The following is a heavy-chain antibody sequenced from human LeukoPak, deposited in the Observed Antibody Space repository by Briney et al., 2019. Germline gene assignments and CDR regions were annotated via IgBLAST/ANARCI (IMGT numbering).Heavy chain of an antibody. D-gene: IGHD3-9*01. Sequence: GGSLRLSCAASGFTFSSYSMNWVRQAPGKGLKWVSYISSSSSTIYYADSVKGRFTISRDNAKNSLYLQMNSLRAEEPAVYYCARDMYYDILTGSKVDIWGQGTMVTVSS. CDR2: ISSSSSTI. CDR3: ARDMYYDILTGSKVDI. J-gene: IGHJ3*02. V-gene: IGHV3-48*01. CDR1: GFTFSSYS.